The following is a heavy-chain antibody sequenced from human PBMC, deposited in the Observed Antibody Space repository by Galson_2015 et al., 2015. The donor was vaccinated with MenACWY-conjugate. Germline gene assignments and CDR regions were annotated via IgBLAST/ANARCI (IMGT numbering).Heavy chain of an antibody. CDR2: INPSGGST. V-gene: IGHV1-46*01. D-gene: IGHD6-13*01. CDR3: ARRPAAGSFLDY. Sequence: SVKVSCKASGYTFTSYYMHWVRQAPGQGLEWMGIINPSGGSTSYAQKFQGRVTMTRDTSTRTVYMELSRLRSEDTAVYYCARRPAAGSFLDYWGQGTLVTVSS. CDR1: GYTFTSYY. J-gene: IGHJ4*02.